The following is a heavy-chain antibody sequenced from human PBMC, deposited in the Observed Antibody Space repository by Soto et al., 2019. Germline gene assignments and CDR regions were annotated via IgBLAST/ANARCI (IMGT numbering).Heavy chain of an antibody. CDR2: IVVGSGNT. V-gene: IGHV1-58*01. J-gene: IGHJ4*02. D-gene: IGHD3-22*01. Sequence: ASVKVSGKASGFTFTSSAVQWVRQARGQRREWIGWIVVGSGNTNYAQKFQERVTITRDMSTSTAYMELSSLRSEDTAVYYCAAAGYYYDSSGYYPYYFDYWGQGTLVTVSS. CDR3: AAAGYYYDSSGYYPYYFDY. CDR1: GFTFTSSA.